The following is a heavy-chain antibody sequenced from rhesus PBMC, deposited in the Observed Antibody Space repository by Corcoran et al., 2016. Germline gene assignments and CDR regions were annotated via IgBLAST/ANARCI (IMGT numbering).Heavy chain of an antibody. J-gene: IGHJ2*01. D-gene: IGHD1-1-1*01. CDR3: ARKGIQDWSLDL. V-gene: IGHV4S2*01. CDR1: GASIPSNY. CDR2: IYGCGGGT. Sequence: QVQLQESGPGLVKPSETLPLTCAVSGASIPSNYWNWIRQAPGKGLEGIGRIYGCGGGTDYNPSLKRRVTISVDTSKNQFSLELTSVTAADTAVYYGARKGIQDWSLDLWGPGTPITVSS.